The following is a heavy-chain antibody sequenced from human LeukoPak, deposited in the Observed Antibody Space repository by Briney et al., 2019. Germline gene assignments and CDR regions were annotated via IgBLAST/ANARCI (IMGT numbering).Heavy chain of an antibody. CDR2: ISSSGSTI. J-gene: IGHJ4*02. V-gene: IGHV3-48*03. CDR1: GFTFSSYE. Sequence: PGGSLRLSCAASGFTFSSYEMNWVRQAPGKGLEWVSYISSSGSTIYYADSVKGRFTISRDNAKNSLYLQMNSLRAEDTAVYYCARGYGWGTIYYFDYWGQGTLVTVSS. D-gene: IGHD2-8*02. CDR3: ARGYGWGTIYYFDY.